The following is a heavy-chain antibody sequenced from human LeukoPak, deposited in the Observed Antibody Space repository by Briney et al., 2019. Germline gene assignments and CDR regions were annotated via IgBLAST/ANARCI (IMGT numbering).Heavy chain of an antibody. D-gene: IGHD6-19*01. Sequence: GGSLRLSCAASGFTFKSYEMNWVRQASGKGLEWVSYITSSGSTVYYADSVKGRFTISRDNAKNSLYLQMNSLRAEDTALYYCARGPSVGSGWSPDLWGQGTLVTVSS. CDR2: ITSSGSTV. CDR1: GFTFKSYE. J-gene: IGHJ5*02. V-gene: IGHV3-48*03. CDR3: ARGPSVGSGWSPDL.